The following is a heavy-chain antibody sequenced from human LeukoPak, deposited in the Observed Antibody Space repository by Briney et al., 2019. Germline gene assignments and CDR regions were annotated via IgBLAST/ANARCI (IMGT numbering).Heavy chain of an antibody. V-gene: IGHV3-64*01. J-gene: IGHJ4*02. CDR3: ARAVDSGGYYYGGY. CDR2: ISSNGGST. D-gene: IGHD3-22*01. CDR1: GFTFSSYA. Sequence: GGSLRLSCAASGFTFSSYAMHWVRQAPGKGLEYVSAISSNGGSTYYANSVKGRFTISRDNSKNTLYLQMGSLRAEDMAVYYCARAVDSGGYYYGGYWGQGTLVTVSS.